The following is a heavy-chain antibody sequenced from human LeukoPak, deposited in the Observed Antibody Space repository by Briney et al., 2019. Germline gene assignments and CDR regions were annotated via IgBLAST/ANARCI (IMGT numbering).Heavy chain of an antibody. Sequence: ASVKVSCKVSGYTLAKLSMHWVRQAPGKGLEWMGGFYPEDGETIYAQKFQGRVTMTEDTSTDTAYMELSSLRSEDTAVYYCARDRSLSNYDILTGSSYYFDYWGQGTLVTVSS. D-gene: IGHD3-9*01. V-gene: IGHV1-24*01. CDR2: FYPEDGET. CDR3: ARDRSLSNYDILTGSSYYFDY. CDR1: GYTLAKLS. J-gene: IGHJ4*02.